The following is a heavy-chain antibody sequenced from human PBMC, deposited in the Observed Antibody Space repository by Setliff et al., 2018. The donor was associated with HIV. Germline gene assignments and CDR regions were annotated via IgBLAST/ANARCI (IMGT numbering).Heavy chain of an antibody. CDR2: IHPTGHI. CDR1: GGSLSSYY. V-gene: IGHV4-34*01. Sequence: SETLSLTCVASGGSLSSYYWNWIRQTPGKGLEWIGEIHPTGHINYNPSYKSRVTVSLDTSKIQFSLNLTSVTAADSAVYYCASRVYYYDSNNFLREEGFDPWGQGTLVTVSS. CDR3: ASRVYYYDSNNFLREEGFDP. J-gene: IGHJ5*02. D-gene: IGHD3-22*01.